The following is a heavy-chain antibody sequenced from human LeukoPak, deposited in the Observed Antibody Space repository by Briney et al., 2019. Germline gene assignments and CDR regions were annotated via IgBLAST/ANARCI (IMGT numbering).Heavy chain of an antibody. V-gene: IGHV3-33*01. CDR2: IWYDGSKK. D-gene: IGHD6-19*01. Sequence: GGSLRLSCAASGFTFSSYGMHWVRQAPGTGLEWVSVIWYDGSKKYYADSVKGRFTTSRDNSKNTVYLHMNSLRVEDTAVYYCARDPRGIAVAGTGDHWGQGTLVTVSS. J-gene: IGHJ4*02. CDR1: GFTFSSYG. CDR3: ARDPRGIAVAGTGDH.